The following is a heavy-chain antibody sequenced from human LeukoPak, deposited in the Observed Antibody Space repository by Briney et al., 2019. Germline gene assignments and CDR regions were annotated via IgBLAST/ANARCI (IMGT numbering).Heavy chain of an antibody. J-gene: IGHJ6*03. CDR2: IYHSGSS. CDR3: ARQGVGYKGAYYYYYYYMDV. D-gene: IGHD5-24*01. Sequence: PSETLSLTCAVSGGSISSSNWWSWVRQPPGKGLEWIGEIYHSGSSNYNPSLKSRVSISVDTSKNQFSLKLSSVTAADTAVYYCARQGVGYKGAYYYYYYYMDVWGKGTTVTVSS. V-gene: IGHV4-4*02. CDR1: GGSISSSNW.